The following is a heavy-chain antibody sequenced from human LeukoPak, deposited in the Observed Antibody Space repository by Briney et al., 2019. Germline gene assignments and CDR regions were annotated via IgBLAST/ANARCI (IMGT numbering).Heavy chain of an antibody. CDR2: ISAYNGNT. CDR3: ARVMEATGPFYYYYYMDV. Sequence: ASVKVSCKASGYTFTGYYMHWVRQAPGQGLEWMGWISAYNGNTNYAQKLQGRVTMTTDTSTSTAYMELRSLRSDDMAVYYCARVMEATGPFYYYYYMDVWGKGTTVTVSS. D-gene: IGHD5-24*01. J-gene: IGHJ6*03. V-gene: IGHV1-18*03. CDR1: GYTFTGYY.